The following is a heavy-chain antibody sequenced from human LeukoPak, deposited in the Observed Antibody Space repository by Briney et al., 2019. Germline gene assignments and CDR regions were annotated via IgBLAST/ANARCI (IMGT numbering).Heavy chain of an antibody. CDR2: ISGSGGST. V-gene: IGHV3-23*01. CDR1: GFTFSSYA. D-gene: IGHD2-15*01. J-gene: IGHJ4*02. Sequence: GGSLRLSCAASGFTFSSYAMSWVRQAPGKGLEWVSAISGSGGSTYYADSVKGRFTISRDNAKNSLYLQMNSLRAEDTAVYYCARAEGLVVVAATIDYWGQGTLVTVSS. CDR3: ARAEGLVVVAATIDY.